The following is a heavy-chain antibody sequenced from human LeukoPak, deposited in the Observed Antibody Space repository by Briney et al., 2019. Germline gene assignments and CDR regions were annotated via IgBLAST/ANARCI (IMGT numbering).Heavy chain of an antibody. CDR3: SRREHKAVAGDT. CDR2: IYFSGST. Sequence: SETLSLTCTVSGGSISSFYWSWFYWSWIRQPPGKGLEWIGYIYFSGSTNYNPSLKSRVTISIDTSKNQFSPNLNSVTAADTSLYYCSRREHKAVAGDTWGQGILVTVSS. V-gene: IGHV4-59*08. CDR1: GGSISSFY. J-gene: IGHJ5*02. D-gene: IGHD6-19*01.